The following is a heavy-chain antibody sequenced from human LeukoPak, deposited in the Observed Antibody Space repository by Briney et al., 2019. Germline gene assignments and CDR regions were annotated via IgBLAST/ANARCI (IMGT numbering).Heavy chain of an antibody. CDR3: ARGGSGGKQRTTVTRYYSMDV. D-gene: IGHD4-17*01. J-gene: IGHJ6*02. V-gene: IGHV3-74*01. CDR2: INSDGSST. CDR1: GFTFSSYW. Sequence: PGGSLRLSCAASGFTFSSYWMHWVRQAPGKGLVWVSRINSDGSSTSYADSGKGRFTISRSNAKNPLYLQMNSLRAEDTAVYYCARGGSGGKQRTTVTRYYSMDVWGQGTTVTVSS.